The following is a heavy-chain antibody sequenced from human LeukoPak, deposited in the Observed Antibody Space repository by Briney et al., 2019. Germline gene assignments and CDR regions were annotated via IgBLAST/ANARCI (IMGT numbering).Heavy chain of an antibody. D-gene: IGHD3-22*01. CDR3: AREDYYDSSGYLDY. Sequence: GGSLRLSCAASGFTVSSNYMSWVRQALGKGLEWVSVIYSGGSTYYADSVKGRFTISRDNSKNTLYLQMNSLRAEDTAVYYCAREDYYDSSGYLDYWGQGTLVTVSS. J-gene: IGHJ4*02. V-gene: IGHV3-53*01. CDR2: IYSGGST. CDR1: GFTVSSNY.